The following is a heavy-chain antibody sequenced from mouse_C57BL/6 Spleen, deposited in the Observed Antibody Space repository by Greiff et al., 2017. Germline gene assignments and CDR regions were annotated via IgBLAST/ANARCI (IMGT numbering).Heavy chain of an antibody. CDR1: GFNIKDYY. CDR2: IDPEDGET. CDR3: AAITTVVSYFDY. J-gene: IGHJ2*01. V-gene: IGHV14-2*01. D-gene: IGHD1-1*01. Sequence: VHVKQSGAELVKPGASVKLSCTASGFNIKDYYMHWVKQRTEQGLEWIGRIDPEDGETKYAPKFQGKATITADTSSNTAYLQLSSLTSEDTAVYYCAAITTVVSYFDYWGQGTTLTVSS.